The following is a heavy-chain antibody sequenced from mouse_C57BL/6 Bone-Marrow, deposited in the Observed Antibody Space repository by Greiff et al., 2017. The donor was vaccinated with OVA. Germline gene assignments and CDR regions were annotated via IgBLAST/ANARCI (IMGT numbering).Heavy chain of an antibody. CDR1: GYTFTGYW. D-gene: IGHD2-1*01. V-gene: IGHV1-9*01. Sequence: VQLQESGAELLKPGASVKLSCKATGYTFTGYWIEWVKQRPGHGLEWIGEILPGSGSTNYNEKFKGKATFTADTSSNTAYMQLSSLTTEDSAIYYCARYGNYFWFAYWGQGTLVTVSA. J-gene: IGHJ3*01. CDR3: ARYGNYFWFAY. CDR2: ILPGSGST.